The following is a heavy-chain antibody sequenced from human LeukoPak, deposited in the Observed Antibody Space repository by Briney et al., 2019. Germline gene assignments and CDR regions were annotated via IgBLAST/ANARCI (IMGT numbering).Heavy chain of an antibody. CDR1: GFTFRFYG. CDR3: ARERFYSGSFYYFDC. D-gene: IGHD1-26*01. Sequence: GGSLRLSCAASGFTFRFYGMSWVRQAPGKGLEWISYIVSSGTTIYYADSVKGRFTISRDNAKNSLFLQMNSLRAEDTAVYYCARERFYSGSFYYFDCWGQGALVTVSS. CDR2: IVSSGTTI. V-gene: IGHV3-48*03. J-gene: IGHJ4*02.